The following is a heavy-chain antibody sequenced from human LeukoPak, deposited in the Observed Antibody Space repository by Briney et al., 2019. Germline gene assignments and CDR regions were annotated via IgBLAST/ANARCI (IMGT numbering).Heavy chain of an antibody. D-gene: IGHD2-21*02. CDR3: ANGGDCYFS. J-gene: IGHJ5*02. Sequence: SETLSLTCTVSGYSISSGYYWGWIRQPPGKGLEWIGSIYHSGSTYYNPSLKSRVTISVDTSKNQFSLKLSSVTAADTAVYYCANGGDCYFSWGQGTLVTVSS. CDR2: IYHSGST. CDR1: GYSISSGYY. V-gene: IGHV4-38-2*02.